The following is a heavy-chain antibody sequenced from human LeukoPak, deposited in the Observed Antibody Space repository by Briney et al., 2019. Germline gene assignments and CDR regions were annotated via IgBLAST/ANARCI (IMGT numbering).Heavy chain of an antibody. CDR3: ASLSHCSTSSCFDY. D-gene: IGHD2-2*01. V-gene: IGHV4-59*01. CDR2: AFYTGST. J-gene: IGHJ4*02. CDR1: GASISHYY. Sequence: PSETLSLTCTVSGASISHYYWSWIRQPPGRGLEWIGCAFYTGSTNYNPSLKSRVAISIDTSKSQFSLRLTSVTAADTAIYYSASLSHCSTSSCFDYWGRGTLVTVSS.